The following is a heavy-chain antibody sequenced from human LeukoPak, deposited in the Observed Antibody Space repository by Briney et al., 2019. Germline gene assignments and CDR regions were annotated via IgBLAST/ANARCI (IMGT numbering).Heavy chain of an antibody. J-gene: IGHJ4*02. D-gene: IGHD4-17*01. CDR3: AKAGGDYVTSNSDY. V-gene: IGHV3-53*01. CDR1: GFTVSSNY. CDR2: IYRGGGT. Sequence: GGSLRLSCAASGFTVSSNYMNWVRQAPGKGLESVSVIYRGGGTYYADSVKGRFTISRDNSKNTLYLQMNSLRAEDTAVYYCAKAGGDYVTSNSDYWGQGTLVTVSS.